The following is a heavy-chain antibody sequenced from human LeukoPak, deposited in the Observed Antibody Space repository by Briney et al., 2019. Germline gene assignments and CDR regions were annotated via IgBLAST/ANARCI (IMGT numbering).Heavy chain of an antibody. J-gene: IGHJ3*02. CDR2: ISAYNGNT. V-gene: IGHV1-18*01. D-gene: IGHD3-10*01. CDR3: ARVVGRGVIITGAFDI. Sequence: ASVKVSCKASGYTFTSYGISWVRQAPGQGLEWMGWISAYNGNTNYAQKLQGRVTMTTDTSTSTAHMELRSLRSDDTAVYYCARVVGRGVIITGAFDIWGQGTMVTVSS. CDR1: GYTFTSYG.